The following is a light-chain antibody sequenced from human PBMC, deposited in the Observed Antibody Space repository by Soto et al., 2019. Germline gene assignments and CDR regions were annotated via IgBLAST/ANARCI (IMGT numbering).Light chain of an antibody. Sequence: SYELSQPPSVSVAPGQTASITCGGNNIGSKSVHWYQQKPGQAPVLVVYDDSDRPSGIPERFSGSNSGSTATLTISRVEAGDEADFYCQVWDVSSAHVVFGGGTQLTVL. V-gene: IGLV3-21*02. CDR2: DDS. CDR1: NIGSKS. J-gene: IGLJ2*01. CDR3: QVWDVSSAHVV.